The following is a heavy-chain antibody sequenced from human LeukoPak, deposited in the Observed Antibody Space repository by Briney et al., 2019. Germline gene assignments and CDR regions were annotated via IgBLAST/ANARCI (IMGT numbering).Heavy chain of an antibody. J-gene: IGHJ4*02. Sequence: SETLSLTCTVSGGSISSDYWSWIRQPAGKGLEWIGRIYTSGSTNYNPSLKSRVTMSVDTSKNQFSLKLSSVTAADTAVYYCARDRERSGWYYFDYWGQGTLVTVSS. CDR1: GGSISSDY. CDR3: ARDRERSGWYYFDY. V-gene: IGHV4-4*07. CDR2: IYTSGST. D-gene: IGHD6-19*01.